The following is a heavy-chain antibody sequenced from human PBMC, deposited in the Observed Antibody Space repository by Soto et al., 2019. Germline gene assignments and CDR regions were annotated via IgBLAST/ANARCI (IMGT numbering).Heavy chain of an antibody. CDR3: ARDSQCSTATCYFSRYGVFAD. D-gene: IGHD2-2*01. CDR2: IWYDGSNT. J-gene: IGHJ3*01. CDR1: GFIFSSYG. V-gene: IGHV3-33*01. Sequence: QVQLVESGGGVVQPGRSLRLSCAASGFIFSSYGMHWVRQAPGKGLEWVAVIWYDGSNTYYADSVKGRFTISRDNSKNTVSLQMNSLRAEDTAVYYCARDSQCSTATCYFSRYGVFADWGQGALVNVSS.